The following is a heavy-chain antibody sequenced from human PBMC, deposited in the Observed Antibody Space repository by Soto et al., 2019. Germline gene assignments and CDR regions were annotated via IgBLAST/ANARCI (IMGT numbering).Heavy chain of an antibody. J-gene: IGHJ6*02. CDR2: LHSGGDT. CDR3: ARDGPYYYASRMDV. CDR1: GIPVSSNY. V-gene: IGHV3-53*04. D-gene: IGHD3-10*01. Sequence: EVQLVESGGGLVQPGGSLRLSCVASGIPVSSNYMTWVRQAPGKGLEWVSVLHSGGDTYYANSVKGRFTISRHDSTNTLYLQMNSLTPEDTAVYYWARDGPYYYASRMDVWRQGTTVTVSS.